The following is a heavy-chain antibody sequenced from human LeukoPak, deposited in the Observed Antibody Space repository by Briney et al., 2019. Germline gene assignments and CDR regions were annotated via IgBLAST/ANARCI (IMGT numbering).Heavy chain of an antibody. J-gene: IGHJ5*02. Sequence: ASVTVSFTASGYTFTSYGISWVRQAPGQGLEWMGWISAYNGNTNYAQKLQGRVTMTTDTSTSTAYMELRSLRSDDTAVYYCARVVGYGDYDPWGQGTLVTVSP. CDR2: ISAYNGNT. D-gene: IGHD4-17*01. V-gene: IGHV1-18*01. CDR3: ARVVGYGDYDP. CDR1: GYTFTSYG.